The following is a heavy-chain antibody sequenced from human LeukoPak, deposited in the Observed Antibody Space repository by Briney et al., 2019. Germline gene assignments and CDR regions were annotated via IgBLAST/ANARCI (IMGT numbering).Heavy chain of an antibody. Sequence: GASVKVSCKASGYTFTSYDINWVRQATGQGLEWMGWMNPNSGNTGYAQKFQGRVTMTRNTPISTAYMELSSLRSEDTAVYYCARGLYEDIVVVVAATDDAFDIWGQGTMVTVSS. V-gene: IGHV1-8*01. CDR2: MNPNSGNT. CDR3: ARGLYEDIVVVVAATDDAFDI. J-gene: IGHJ3*02. CDR1: GYTFTSYD. D-gene: IGHD2-15*01.